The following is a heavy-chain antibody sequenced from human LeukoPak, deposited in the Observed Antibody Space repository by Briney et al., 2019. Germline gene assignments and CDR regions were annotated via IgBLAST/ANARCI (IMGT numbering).Heavy chain of an antibody. D-gene: IGHD2-15*01. CDR1: GFTVSSNY. CDR2: IYSGGST. CDR3: ARDGGCSGGSCYDNWFDP. Sequence: QTGGSLRLSCAASGFTVSSNYMSWVRQAPGKGLEWVSVIYSGGSTYYADSVKGRFTISRDNSKNTLYLQMNSLRAEDTAVYYCARDGGCSGGSCYDNWFDPWGQGTLVTVSS. J-gene: IGHJ5*02. V-gene: IGHV3-53*01.